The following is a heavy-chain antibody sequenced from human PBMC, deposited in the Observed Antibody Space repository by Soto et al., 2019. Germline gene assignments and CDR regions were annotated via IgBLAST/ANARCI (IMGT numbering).Heavy chain of an antibody. V-gene: IGHV3-30*18. CDR3: AKAYRPYYYYGMDV. J-gene: IGHJ6*02. CDR2: ISYDGSNK. CDR1: GFTFSSYG. Sequence: GGSLRLSCAASGFTFSSYGMHWVRQAPGKGLEWVAVISYDGSNKYYADSVKGRFTISRDNSKNTLYLQMNSLRAEDTAVYYCAKAYRPYYYYGMDVWGQGTTVTVSS.